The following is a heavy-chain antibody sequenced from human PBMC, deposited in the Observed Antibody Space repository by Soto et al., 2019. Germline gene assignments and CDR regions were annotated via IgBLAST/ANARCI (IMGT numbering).Heavy chain of an antibody. CDR3: AKEYSSVWSHWYFDL. CDR2: VSHDGTAK. D-gene: IGHD6-19*01. J-gene: IGHJ2*01. CDR1: GFDFNNYG. Sequence: QVQLVESGGGVVQPGRSLRLSCAGSGFDFNNYGIQWVRQAPGKGLEWVAVVSHDGTAKIYADPVKGRFTISRDGSENMVYLPMDSLRVEDTAVYYCAKEYSSVWSHWYFDLWGRGTMVTVSS. V-gene: IGHV3-30*18.